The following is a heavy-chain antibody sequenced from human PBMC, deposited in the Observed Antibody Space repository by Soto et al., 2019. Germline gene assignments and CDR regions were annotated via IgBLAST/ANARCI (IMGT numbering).Heavy chain of an antibody. J-gene: IGHJ5*02. Sequence: PAETLSLTCAVYGWSVSDYYWTGIRQPPGKGLEWIGKIKHSGSTNYNPSLKNRVTISVDTSKNQFSLRLSSVTAADTGVYYCARGGAGTTENWFDPWGKGTLVTVSS. D-gene: IGHD1-7*01. V-gene: IGHV4-34*01. CDR3: ARGGAGTTENWFDP. CDR1: GWSVSDYY. CDR2: IKHSGST.